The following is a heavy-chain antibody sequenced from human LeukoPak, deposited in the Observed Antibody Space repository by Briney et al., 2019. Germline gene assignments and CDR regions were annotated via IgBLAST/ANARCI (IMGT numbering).Heavy chain of an antibody. D-gene: IGHD6-13*01. CDR3: AREPAGIAAAGKALASDI. J-gene: IGHJ3*02. Sequence: SETLALTCTVSGGSISSGSYYWGWLRQPPGKGLEWIGTVYYSGGSTNYNPSLKSRVTMSVDTSKNQFSLKLSSVTAADTAVYYCAREPAGIAAAGKALASDIWGQGTMVTVSS. CDR1: GGSISSGSYY. V-gene: IGHV4-39*07. CDR2: VYYSGGST.